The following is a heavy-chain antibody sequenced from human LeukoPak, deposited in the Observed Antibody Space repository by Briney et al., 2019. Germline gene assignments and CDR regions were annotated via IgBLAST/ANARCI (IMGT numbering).Heavy chain of an antibody. J-gene: IGHJ4*02. D-gene: IGHD5-18*01. CDR1: GYTFTYRY. Sequence: SVEVSCKASGYTFTYRYLHWVRQAPGQALEWMGWITPFNGNTNYAQKFQDRVTITRDRSMSTAYMELSSLRSEDTAMYYCALSGYSYGKFDYWGQGTLVTVSS. CDR2: ITPFNGNT. CDR3: ALSGYSYGKFDY. V-gene: IGHV1-45*02.